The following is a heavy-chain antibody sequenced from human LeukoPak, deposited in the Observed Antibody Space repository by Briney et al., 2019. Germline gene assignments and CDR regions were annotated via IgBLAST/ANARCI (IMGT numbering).Heavy chain of an antibody. V-gene: IGHV1-2*02. J-gene: IGHJ4*02. Sequence: GGSVKVSCKASGYTVTGYYMHWVRQAPGQELEWLGWISPNSGVTKSQQKYQGRVTMTRDTSNSTAYMELSRLRSDDTAVYYCAIVSFKRLQRDYWGRGTVVSVSS. D-gene: IGHD3-16*02. CDR3: AIVSFKRLQRDY. CDR2: ISPNSGVT. CDR1: GYTVTGYY.